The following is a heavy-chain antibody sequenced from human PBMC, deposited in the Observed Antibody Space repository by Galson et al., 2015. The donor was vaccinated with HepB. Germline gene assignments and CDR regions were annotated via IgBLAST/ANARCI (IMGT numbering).Heavy chain of an antibody. CDR2: IYHSGTT. J-gene: IGHJ6*02. D-gene: IGHD2-15*01. Sequence: TLSLTCAVSGGSISGGGYSWSWIRQPPGKGLEWIGYIYHSGTTYYNPSLKSRVTISVDRSKNQFSLKLTSVTVADTAMYYCAREGGVWGQGTTVTVSS. V-gene: IGHV4-30-2*01. CDR3: AREGGV. CDR1: GGSISGGGYS.